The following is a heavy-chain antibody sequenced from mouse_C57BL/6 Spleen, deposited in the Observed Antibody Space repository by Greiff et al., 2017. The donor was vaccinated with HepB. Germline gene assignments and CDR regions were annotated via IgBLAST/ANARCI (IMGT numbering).Heavy chain of an antibody. CDR3: ARLDDDRGLAY. J-gene: IGHJ3*01. D-gene: IGHD2-4*01. CDR1: GFTFTDYY. Sequence: EVKLVESGGGLVQPGGSLSLSCAASGFTFTDYYMSWVRQPPGKALEWLGFISNKANGYTTEYSASVKGRFTISRDNSQSILYLQMNALRAEASATYYCARLDDDRGLAYWGQGNRVTVAA. CDR2: ISNKANGYTT. V-gene: IGHV7-3*01.